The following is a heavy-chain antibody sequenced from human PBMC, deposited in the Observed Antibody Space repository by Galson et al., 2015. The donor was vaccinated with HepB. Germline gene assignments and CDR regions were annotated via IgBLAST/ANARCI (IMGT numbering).Heavy chain of an antibody. CDR3: ASRNHYGFGIGDFQH. J-gene: IGHJ1*01. CDR2: IIPIFGTA. V-gene: IGHV1-69*13. D-gene: IGHD4-17*01. CDR1: GGTFSSYA. Sequence: SVKVSCKASGGTFSSYAMSWVRQAPGQGLEWMGGIIPIFGTANYAQKFQGRVTITADESTSTAYMELSSLRSEDTAVYYCASRNHYGFGIGDFQHWGQGTLVTASS.